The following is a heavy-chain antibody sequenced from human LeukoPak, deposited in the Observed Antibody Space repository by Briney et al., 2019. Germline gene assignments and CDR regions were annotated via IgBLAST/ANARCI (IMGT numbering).Heavy chain of an antibody. CDR3: ARGTAYGGYVNY. CDR2: INAGNGNT. CDR1: GYTFTNYL. D-gene: IGHD5-12*01. Sequence: VASVKVSCKASGYTFTNYLMHWVRQAPGQRLEWMGWINAGNGNTKYSQNFQDRVTITRDTSANTAYMELSSLRSEDTVVYYCARGTAYGGYVNYWGQGTLVTVSS. V-gene: IGHV1-3*01. J-gene: IGHJ4*02.